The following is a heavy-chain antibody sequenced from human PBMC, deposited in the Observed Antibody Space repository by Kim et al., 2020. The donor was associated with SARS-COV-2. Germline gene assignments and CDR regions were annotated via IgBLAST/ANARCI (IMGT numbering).Heavy chain of an antibody. D-gene: IGHD6-19*01. CDR1: GGSIISTTYY. V-gene: IGHV4-39*01. CDR2: IYYSGST. CDR3: VLAVAGPYYGMDV. Sequence: SETLSLTCTVSGGSIISTTYYWGWIRQPPWKGLEWIGSIYYSGSTYYNPSLKSRVTISVDTSKNQFSLKLSSVTAADTAVYYCVLAVAGPYYGMDVWGQGTTVTVSS. J-gene: IGHJ6*02.